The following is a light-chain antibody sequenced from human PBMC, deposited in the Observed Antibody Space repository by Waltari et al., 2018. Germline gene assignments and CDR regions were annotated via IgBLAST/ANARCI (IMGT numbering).Light chain of an antibody. Sequence: QSALTQPRSVSGSPGQSVTTPCTGTSRDVGGYDFVSWYQQYPVKAPKLIIYEVNKRPPGVADPFSGAKSGNTASLTISGLLNEDEADYYCCSYAGADTSVIFGGGTTLTVL. CDR1: SRDVGGYDF. CDR2: EVN. V-gene: IGLV2-11*01. J-gene: IGLJ2*01. CDR3: CSYAGADTSVI.